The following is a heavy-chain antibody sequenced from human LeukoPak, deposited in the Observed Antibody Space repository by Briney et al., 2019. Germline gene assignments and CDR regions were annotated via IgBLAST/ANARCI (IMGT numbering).Heavy chain of an antibody. CDR2: IRYDGSNK. D-gene: IGHD2-2*01. CDR1: GFTFSSYG. Sequence: GGSLRLSCAASGFTFSSYGMHWVRQAPGKGLEWVAFIRYDGSNKYYADSVKGRFTISRDNYKNTLYLQMTSLRAEDTAVYYCAKVQDIVVVPAAIPYYMDVWGKGTTVTVSS. V-gene: IGHV3-30*02. J-gene: IGHJ6*03. CDR3: AKVQDIVVVPAAIPYYMDV.